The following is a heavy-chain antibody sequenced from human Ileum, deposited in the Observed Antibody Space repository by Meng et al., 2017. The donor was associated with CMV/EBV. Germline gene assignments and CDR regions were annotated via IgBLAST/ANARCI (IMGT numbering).Heavy chain of an antibody. D-gene: IGHD3-3*01. V-gene: IGHV3-48*01. CDR2: ISTSTATI. Sequence: GESLKISCAASEFTFSTYSMNWVRQAPGKGLEWVSYISTSTATIYYADSVKGRFTISRDNSKNTLYLQMNSLRAEDTAVYYCAKDKPPLITIFGVVIPYFDYWGQGTLVTVSS. J-gene: IGHJ4*02. CDR1: EFTFSTYS. CDR3: AKDKPPLITIFGVVIPYFDY.